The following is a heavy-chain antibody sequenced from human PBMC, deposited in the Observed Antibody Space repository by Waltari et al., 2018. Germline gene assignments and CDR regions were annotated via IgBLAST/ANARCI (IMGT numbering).Heavy chain of an antibody. CDR2: LSGSGLI. V-gene: IGHV3-23*01. CDR3: AKDEGNRRAPTFGMDV. CDR1: GFTLTSYT. J-gene: IGHJ6*02. Sequence: EMQLLAFGGGLAQPGGSVWVSCSASGFTLTSYTLNWVRQAPGRGLEWLSLLSGSGLIDYADSVKGRFTISRDTSKNTVYLQMDSLRAEDTAVYYCAKDEGNRRAPTFGMDVWGRGTTVIVS. D-gene: IGHD3-10*01.